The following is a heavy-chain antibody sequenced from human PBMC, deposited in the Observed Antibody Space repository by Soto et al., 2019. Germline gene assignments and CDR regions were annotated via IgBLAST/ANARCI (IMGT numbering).Heavy chain of an antibody. CDR1: GYTFTSYD. V-gene: IGHV1-8*01. D-gene: IGHD6-6*01. CDR3: ARGRLGIAARRNNWFDH. Sequence: QVQLVQSGAEVKKPGASVKVSCKASGYTFTSYDINWVRQATGQGIEWMGWMNPTSGNTGYAQKFQGRVTMTRNTSISTAYMELSSLRSEDTAVYYCARGRLGIAARRNNWFDHWGQGTLVTVSS. CDR2: MNPTSGNT. J-gene: IGHJ5*02.